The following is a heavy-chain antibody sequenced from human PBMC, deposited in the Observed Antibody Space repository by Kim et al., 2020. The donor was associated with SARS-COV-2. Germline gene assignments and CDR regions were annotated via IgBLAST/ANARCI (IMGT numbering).Heavy chain of an antibody. J-gene: IGHJ4*02. CDR2: MSFDGFSK. D-gene: IGHD5-12*01. V-gene: IGHV3-30*04. CDR3: ATEGGTSGRCGYFDY. CDR1: GLYV. Sequence: GGSLRLSCVTSGLYVIHWVCQAPGKGLEWVAAMSFDGFSKYFADSVNGRFTISRDDSKNTVWLQLNNLRDEDSAMYYCATEGGTSGRCGYFDYWSQGTLVTVSS.